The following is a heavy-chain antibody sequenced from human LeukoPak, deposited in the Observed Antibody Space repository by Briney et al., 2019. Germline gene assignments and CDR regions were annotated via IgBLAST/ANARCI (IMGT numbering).Heavy chain of an antibody. D-gene: IGHD3-3*01. J-gene: IGHJ4*02. CDR1: GFSFSSYA. V-gene: IGHV3-23*01. Sequence: GGSLSLACAVSGFSFSSYAMSWVRQPPGKGLEWVLAISGSGGSTTYADSVKGRFTISRDNSKNSLYLQMNGLNGEETAVYYCAKISTQDFDFWSGYFNYWGQATLVAVSS. CDR3: AKISTQDFDFWSGYFNY. CDR2: ISGSGGST.